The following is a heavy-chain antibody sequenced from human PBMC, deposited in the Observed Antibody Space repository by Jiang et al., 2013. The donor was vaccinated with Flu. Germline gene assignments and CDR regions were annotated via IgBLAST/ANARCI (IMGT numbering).Heavy chain of an antibody. D-gene: IGHD2-21*02. V-gene: IGHV4-39*01. CDR1: GGSISSSSYY. Sequence: LLKPSETLSLTCTVSGGSISSSSYYWGWIRQPPGKGLEWIGNIYYSGSTYYNPSLKSRVTISVDTSKNQFSLKLSSVTAADTAVYYCARHSSGVTDSWGQGTLVTVSS. CDR3: ARHSSGVTDS. J-gene: IGHJ4*02. CDR2: IYYSGST.